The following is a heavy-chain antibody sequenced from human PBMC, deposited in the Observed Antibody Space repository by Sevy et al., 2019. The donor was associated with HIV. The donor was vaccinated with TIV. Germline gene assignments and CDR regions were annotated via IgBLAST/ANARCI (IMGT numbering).Heavy chain of an antibody. CDR1: GGSISSYY. J-gene: IGHJ4*02. D-gene: IGHD7-27*01. V-gene: IGHV4-59*13. Sequence: SETLSLTCTVSGGSISSYYWSWIRQPPGKGLEWIGYIYYSGSTNYNPSLKSRVTISVDTSKNQFSLKLCSVTAADTAVYYCARDPGAALDYWGQGTLVTVSS. CDR3: ARDPGAALDY. CDR2: IYYSGST.